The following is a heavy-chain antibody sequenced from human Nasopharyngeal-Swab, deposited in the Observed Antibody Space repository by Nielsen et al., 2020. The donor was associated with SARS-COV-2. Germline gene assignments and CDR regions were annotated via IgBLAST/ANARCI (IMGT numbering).Heavy chain of an antibody. CDR2: IYYSGST. CDR3: ARDGYSSSRTLDY. V-gene: IGHV4-59*01. Sequence: WMRQSPGKGLEWIGYIYYSGSTNYNPSLKSRVTISVDTSKNQFSLKLSSVTAADTAVYYCARDGYSSSRTLDYWGQGTLVTVSS. J-gene: IGHJ4*02. D-gene: IGHD6-13*01.